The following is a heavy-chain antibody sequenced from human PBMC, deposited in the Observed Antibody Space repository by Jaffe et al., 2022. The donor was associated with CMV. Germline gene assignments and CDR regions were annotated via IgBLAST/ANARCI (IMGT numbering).Heavy chain of an antibody. CDR1: GFTFSDYY. V-gene: IGHV3-11*06. D-gene: IGHD3-22*01. CDR3: ASSSKSPYYYDSSGYYSN. Sequence: QVQLVESGGGLVKPGGSLRLSCAASGFTFSDYYMSWIRQAPGKGLEWVSYISSSSSYTNYADSVKGRFTISRDNAKNSLYLQMNSLRAEDTAVYYCASSSKSPYYYDSSGYYSNWGQGTLVTVSS. CDR2: ISSSSSYT. J-gene: IGHJ4*02.